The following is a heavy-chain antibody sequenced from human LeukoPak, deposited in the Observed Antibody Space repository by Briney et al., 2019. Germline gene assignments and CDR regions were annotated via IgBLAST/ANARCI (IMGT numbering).Heavy chain of an antibody. CDR1: GYSISSGYY. CDR2: IYHSGST. CDR3: ARVLYSSGWGYFDY. D-gene: IGHD6-19*01. V-gene: IGHV4-38-2*02. J-gene: IGHJ4*02. Sequence: SETLSLTCTISGYSISSGYYWGWIRQPPGKGLEWIGSIYHSGSTYYNPSLKSRVTISLDTSENQFSLKLSSVTAADTAVYYCARVLYSSGWGYFDYWGQGTLVTVSS.